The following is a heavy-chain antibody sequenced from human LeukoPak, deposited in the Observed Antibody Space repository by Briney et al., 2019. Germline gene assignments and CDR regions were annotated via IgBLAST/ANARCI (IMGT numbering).Heavy chain of an antibody. V-gene: IGHV4-31*03. J-gene: IGHJ4*02. CDR1: GGSISSGGYY. CDR3: ASSYGSSSWFAFDY. D-gene: IGHD6-13*01. Sequence: SETLSPTCTVSGGSISSGGYYWSWIRQHPGKGLEWIGYIYYSGSTYYNPSLKSRVTISVDTSKNQFSLKLSSVTAADTAVYYCASSYGSSSWFAFDYWGQGTLVTVSS. CDR2: IYYSGST.